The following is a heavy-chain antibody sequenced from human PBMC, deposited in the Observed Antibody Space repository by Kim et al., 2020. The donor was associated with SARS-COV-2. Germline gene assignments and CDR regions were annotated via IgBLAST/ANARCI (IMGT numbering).Heavy chain of an antibody. J-gene: IGHJ5*02. CDR1: GGSISSSSYY. Sequence: SETLSLTCTVSGGSISSSSYYWGWIRQPPGKGLEWIGSIYYSGSTYYNPSLKSRVTISVDTSKNQFSLKLSSVTAADTAVYYCARLFRWLGGYDSGWFDPWGQGTLVTVSS. CDR3: ARLFRWLGGYDSGWFDP. V-gene: IGHV4-39*07. D-gene: IGHD5-12*01. CDR2: IYYSGST.